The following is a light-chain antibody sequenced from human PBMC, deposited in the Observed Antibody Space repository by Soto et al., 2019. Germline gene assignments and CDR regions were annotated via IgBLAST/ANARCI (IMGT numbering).Light chain of an antibody. Sequence: DIQMTQSPSTLSASVGDRVTLTCRASQNIGLSLAWFQQKPGKAPKLLIYGASSLESGVPSRFSGSGSGTEFTLTISSLQPDDFATYYCEQYRRYPWTVGRGTKVEIK. CDR3: EQYRRYPWT. CDR2: GAS. V-gene: IGKV1-5*01. J-gene: IGKJ1*01. CDR1: QNIGLS.